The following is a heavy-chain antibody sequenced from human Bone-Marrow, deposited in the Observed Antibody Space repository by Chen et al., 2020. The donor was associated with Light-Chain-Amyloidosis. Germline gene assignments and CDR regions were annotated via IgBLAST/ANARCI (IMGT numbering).Heavy chain of an antibody. CDR2: IYPDDSDA. V-gene: IGHV5-51*01. CDR3: ARRRAGYHFDY. CDR1: GYTFPNYW. D-gene: IGHD5-12*01. J-gene: IGHJ4*02. Sequence: EVQLEQSGPEVKKPGESLKISCKGSGYTFPNYWIGWVRQMPGKGLELMGAIYPDDSDARYKPSFEGQVTISADKSITTAYLQWRSLKASDTGMYYCARRRAGYHFDYWGQGTLVTVSS.